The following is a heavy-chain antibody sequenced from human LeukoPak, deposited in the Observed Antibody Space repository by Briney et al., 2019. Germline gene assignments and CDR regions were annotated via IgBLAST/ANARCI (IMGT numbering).Heavy chain of an antibody. J-gene: IGHJ5*02. Sequence: GASVKVSCKASGYTFITYDINWVRQATGQGLEWMGWMNPNSGNTGYAQKFQGRVTITRNTSISTAYMELSSRRSEDTAAYYCARQYYGAGGYYTFDPWGQGTLVTVSS. D-gene: IGHD3-10*01. V-gene: IGHV1-8*03. CDR1: GYTFITYD. CDR2: MNPNSGNT. CDR3: ARQYYGAGGYYTFDP.